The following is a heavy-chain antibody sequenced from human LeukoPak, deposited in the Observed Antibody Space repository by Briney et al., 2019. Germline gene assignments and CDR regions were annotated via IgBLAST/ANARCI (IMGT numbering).Heavy chain of an antibody. J-gene: IGHJ4*02. D-gene: IGHD2-21*02. Sequence: GGSPRLSCAASGFTFSFYWMHWVRQAPGKGLVWVSRINSDGSDTTYADSVQGRFTISRDNAKYTLYLQMNSLRADDTAVYYCARVGCGGDCSFDHWGQGTLVTGSP. V-gene: IGHV3-74*01. CDR3: ARVGCGGDCSFDH. CDR1: GFTFSFYW. CDR2: INSDGSDT.